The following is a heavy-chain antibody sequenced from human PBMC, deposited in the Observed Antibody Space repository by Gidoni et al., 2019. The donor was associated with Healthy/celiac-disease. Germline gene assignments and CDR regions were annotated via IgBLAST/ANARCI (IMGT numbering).Heavy chain of an antibody. CDR3: AREGGYCSGGSCLNWFDL. J-gene: IGHJ5*02. Sequence: QVQLVESGGGVVQPGRSLRLSCAASGFTFSSYAMHWVRQAPGKGREWMAVISYDGSNKYYADSGKGRFTIARENAKNTLYLQMNSLRAEDTAVYYCAREGGYCSGGSCLNWFDLWGQGTLVTVSS. V-gene: IGHV3-30-3*01. D-gene: IGHD2-15*01. CDR1: GFTFSSYA. CDR2: ISYDGSNK.